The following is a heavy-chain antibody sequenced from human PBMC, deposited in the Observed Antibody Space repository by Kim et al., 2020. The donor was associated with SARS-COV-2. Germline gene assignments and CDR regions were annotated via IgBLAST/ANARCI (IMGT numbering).Heavy chain of an antibody. Sequence: ASVKVSCKASGYTFTGYYMHWVRQAPGQGLEWMGWINPNSGGTNYAQKFQGRVTMTRDTSISTAYMELSRLRSDDTAVYYCARLGLGSSWRASWFDPWGQGTLVTVSS. V-gene: IGHV1-2*02. CDR3: ARLGLGSSWRASWFDP. J-gene: IGHJ5*02. CDR2: INPNSGGT. D-gene: IGHD6-13*01. CDR1: GYTFTGYY.